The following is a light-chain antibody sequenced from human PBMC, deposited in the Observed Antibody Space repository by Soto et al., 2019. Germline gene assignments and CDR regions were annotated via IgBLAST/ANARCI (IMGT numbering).Light chain of an antibody. J-gene: IGKJ5*01. V-gene: IGKV3-11*01. Sequence: EIVLTQSPATLSLSPGERATLSCRASQSVSSYLAWYQQKPGQAPRLLIYDASNRATGIPARCSGSRSGTDFTLNISRLEPEDFEVYYCQQRINWPITFGQGTRLEI. CDR3: QQRINWPIT. CDR1: QSVSSY. CDR2: DAS.